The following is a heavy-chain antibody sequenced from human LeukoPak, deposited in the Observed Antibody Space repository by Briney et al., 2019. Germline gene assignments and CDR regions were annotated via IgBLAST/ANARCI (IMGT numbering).Heavy chain of an antibody. Sequence: PGASVKVSCRASGFTFTSYDINWVRQSTGQGLEWMGWMNPISGHTGYAQKFQGRVTMTSNTSLSTAYMELSSLRSEDTAVYYCARGPKVGSGYYYEGYWGQGTLVTVSS. CDR1: GFTFTSYD. V-gene: IGHV1-8*01. CDR2: MNPISGHT. D-gene: IGHD3-22*01. J-gene: IGHJ4*02. CDR3: ARGPKVGSGYYYEGY.